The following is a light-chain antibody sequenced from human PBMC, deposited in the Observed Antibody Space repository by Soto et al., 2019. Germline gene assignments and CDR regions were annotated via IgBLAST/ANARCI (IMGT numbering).Light chain of an antibody. J-gene: IGKJ5*01. Sequence: EIVLTQSPATLSLSPGERSTVSCRASQSVSSYLAWYQQKPGQAPRLLIYDASNRATGIPARFSGSGSGTDFTLTISSLEPEDFAVYYCQQRSNLPPITFGQGARLEIK. V-gene: IGKV3-11*01. CDR3: QQRSNLPPIT. CDR2: DAS. CDR1: QSVSSY.